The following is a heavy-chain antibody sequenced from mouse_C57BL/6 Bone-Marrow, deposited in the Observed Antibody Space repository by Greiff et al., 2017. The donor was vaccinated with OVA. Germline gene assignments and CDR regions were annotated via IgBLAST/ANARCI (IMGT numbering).Heavy chain of an antibody. J-gene: IGHJ3*01. CDR2: IDPSDSYT. Sequence: QVQLQQPGAELVMPGASVKLSCKASGYTFTSYWLHWVKQRPGQGLEWIGEIDPSDSYTNYNQKFKGKSSLTVDKSSRTAYMQLSSLTSEDSAVYYCARDDYDGAVFAYWGQGTLVTVSA. V-gene: IGHV1-69*01. CDR1: GYTFTSYW. CDR3: ARDDYDGAVFAY. D-gene: IGHD2-4*01.